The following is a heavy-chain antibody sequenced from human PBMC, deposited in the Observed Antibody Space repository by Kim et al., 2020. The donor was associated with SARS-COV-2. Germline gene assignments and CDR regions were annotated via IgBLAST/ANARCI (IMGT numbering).Heavy chain of an antibody. J-gene: IGHJ3*02. CDR1: GGSISSSSYY. V-gene: IGHV4-39*01. CDR3: ASHRSSGWYSAFDI. Sequence: SETLSLTCTVSGGSISSSSYYWGWIRQPPGKGLEWIGSIYYSGSTYYNPSLKSRVTLSVDTSKTQFPLKLSSVTAADTAVYYCASHRSSGWYSAFDIWGQGTMVTVSS. D-gene: IGHD6-19*01. CDR2: IYYSGST.